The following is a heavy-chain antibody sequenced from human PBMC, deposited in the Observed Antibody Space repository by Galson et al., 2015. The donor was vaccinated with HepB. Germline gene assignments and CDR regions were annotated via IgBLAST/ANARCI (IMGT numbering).Heavy chain of an antibody. V-gene: IGHV3-15*01. Sequence: PLGVDGANPGLAFKNAWLRWAREAPREGLGWVGGFRGKADGGTTAHGAAVRDRLSISRDDLKDLVYLHINSLKNEDTAMDFCTALFWSSHSDFFDYWGPGTLVTVSS. CDR2: FRGKADGGTT. J-gene: IGHJ4*02. D-gene: IGHD3-3*01. CDR1: GLAFKNAW. CDR3: TALFWSSHSDFFDY.